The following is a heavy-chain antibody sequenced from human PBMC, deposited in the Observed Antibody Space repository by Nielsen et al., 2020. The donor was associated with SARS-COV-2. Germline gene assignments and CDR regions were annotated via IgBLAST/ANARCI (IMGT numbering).Heavy chain of an antibody. CDR2: IYYSGST. CDR3: ARDAYSSSWSHYYYYYGMDV. J-gene: IGHJ6*02. V-gene: IGHV4-31*02. D-gene: IGHD6-13*01. Sequence: WIRQPPGKGLEWIGYIYYSGSTYYNPSLKSRVTISVDTSKNQFSLKLSSVTAAGTAVYYCARDAYSSSWSHYYYYYGMDVWGQGTTVTVSS.